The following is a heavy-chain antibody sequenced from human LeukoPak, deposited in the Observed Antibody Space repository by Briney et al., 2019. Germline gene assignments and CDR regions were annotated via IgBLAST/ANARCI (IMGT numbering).Heavy chain of an antibody. CDR2: IRQDGDTK. J-gene: IGHJ4*02. Sequence: GGSLRLSCVASGFTFRSYWMNWVRQAPGKGLEWVANIRQDGDTKYYVDSVKGRFTISRDNAMNSLYLQMNSLRAEDTAIYYCARSLPYGTTWYGRSDFWGQGTLVTVSS. V-gene: IGHV3-7*03. D-gene: IGHD6-13*01. CDR1: GFTFRSYW. CDR3: ARSLPYGTTWYGRSDF.